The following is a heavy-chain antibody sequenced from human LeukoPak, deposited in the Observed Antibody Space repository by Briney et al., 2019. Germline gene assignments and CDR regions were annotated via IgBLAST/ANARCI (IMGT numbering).Heavy chain of an antibody. D-gene: IGHD5-18*01. CDR1: GGSISSYY. Sequence: SETLSLTCTVSGGSISSYYWSWIRQPPGKGLEWIGYIYYSGSTNYNPSLKSRVTILVDTSKNQFSLKLSSVTAADTAVYYCARYVRYSYGQLFAFDIWGQGTMVTVSS. CDR2: IYYSGST. V-gene: IGHV4-59*08. J-gene: IGHJ3*02. CDR3: ARYVRYSYGQLFAFDI.